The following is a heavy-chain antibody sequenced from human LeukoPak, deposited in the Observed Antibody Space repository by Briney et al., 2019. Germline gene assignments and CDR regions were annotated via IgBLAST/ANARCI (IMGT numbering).Heavy chain of an antibody. Sequence: ASVKVSCKASGYTFTGYYIHWVRQAPGQGLEWMGWISPNSGGTKYAQNFQGRVTMTRDTSSSTAYMELSRLRSDDTAVYYCARVEGHGSGSDPFYYFDYWGQGTLVTVSS. D-gene: IGHD3-10*01. CDR2: ISPNSGGT. CDR3: ARVEGHGSGSDPFYYFDY. J-gene: IGHJ4*02. V-gene: IGHV1-2*02. CDR1: GYTFTGYY.